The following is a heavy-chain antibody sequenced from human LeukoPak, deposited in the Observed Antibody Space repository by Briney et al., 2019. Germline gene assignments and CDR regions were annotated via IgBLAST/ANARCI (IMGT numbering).Heavy chain of an antibody. J-gene: IGHJ4*02. D-gene: IGHD1-26*01. CDR1: GGSFSGYY. CDR2: INHSGST. V-gene: IGHV4-34*01. Sequence: SETLSLTCAVYGGSFSGYYWSWIRQPPGKGLEWIGEINHSGSTNYNPSLKSRVTISVDTSKNQFSLKLSSVTAADTAVYYCARGPDSGSYNGGFDYWGQGTLFTVSS. CDR3: ARGPDSGSYNGGFDY.